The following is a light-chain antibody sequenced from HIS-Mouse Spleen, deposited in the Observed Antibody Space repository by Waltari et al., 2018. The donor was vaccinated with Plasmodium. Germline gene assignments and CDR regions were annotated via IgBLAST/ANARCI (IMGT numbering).Light chain of an antibody. CDR1: SSDVGGYNH. CDR3: SSYAGSNNLV. J-gene: IGLJ2*01. Sequence: QSALTPPPSPSGSPGQSVTISCPGTSSDVGGYNHVSWYQQHPGKAPTLMIYEVSKRPTGVPDRSAGSQSGNSASLTVAELQADDEADYYCSSYAGSNNLVFGGGTKLTVL. V-gene: IGLV2-8*01. CDR2: EVS.